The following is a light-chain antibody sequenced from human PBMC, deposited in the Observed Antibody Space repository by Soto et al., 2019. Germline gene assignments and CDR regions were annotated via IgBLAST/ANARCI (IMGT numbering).Light chain of an antibody. V-gene: IGLV2-23*01. CDR2: EGS. CDR3: CSYAGSSTYVV. Sequence: QSALTQPASVSGSPGQSITISCTGTISDVGSYNLVSWYQQHPGKAPKLMIYEGSKRPSGVSNRFSGSKSGNTASLTISGLQAEDEADYYCCSYAGSSTYVVFGGGTKLNVL. J-gene: IGLJ2*01. CDR1: ISDVGSYNL.